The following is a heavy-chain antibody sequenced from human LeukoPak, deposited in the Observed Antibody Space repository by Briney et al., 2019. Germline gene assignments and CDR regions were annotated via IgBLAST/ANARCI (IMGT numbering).Heavy chain of an antibody. Sequence: SETLSLTCTVSGGSINSGSYYYWSWIRQPAGKGLEWIGRIYTSGNTNYNPSLKSRVTISIDTSKIQVSLKLSSVTAADTAVYYCASEFAMWGQGTLVTVSS. CDR2: IYTSGNT. D-gene: IGHD2-2*01. CDR3: ASEFAM. V-gene: IGHV4-61*02. CDR1: GGSINSGSYYY. J-gene: IGHJ4*02.